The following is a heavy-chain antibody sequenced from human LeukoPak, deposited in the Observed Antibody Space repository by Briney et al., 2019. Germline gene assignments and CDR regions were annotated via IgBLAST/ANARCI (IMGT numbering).Heavy chain of an antibody. D-gene: IGHD1-26*01. V-gene: IGHV3-7*01. CDR1: GFTFSIYW. CDR2: IKQDGSEK. CDR3: ARGDAGAS. Sequence: GCSLRLSCAAAGFTFSIYWMSWGRQAPGKGLEWVANIKQDGSEKYYVDSVKGRFTISRDNAKNSVYPQMNNPPAEDTAVYYCARGDAGASWGQGNLVTVSS. J-gene: IGHJ4*02.